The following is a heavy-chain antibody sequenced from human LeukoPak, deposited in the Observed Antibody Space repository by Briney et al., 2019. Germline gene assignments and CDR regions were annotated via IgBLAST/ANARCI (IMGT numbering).Heavy chain of an antibody. Sequence: GGSLRLSCAASGFTFSSYAMSWVRQAPGKGLEWVSAISGSGGSTYYADSVKGRFTISRDNSKNTLYLQMNSLRAEDTAVYFCAKDYNYDSAGLSLGSWGQGTLVTVSS. CDR1: GFTFSSYA. V-gene: IGHV3-23*01. D-gene: IGHD3-22*01. J-gene: IGHJ5*01. CDR2: ISGSGGST. CDR3: AKDYNYDSAGLSLGS.